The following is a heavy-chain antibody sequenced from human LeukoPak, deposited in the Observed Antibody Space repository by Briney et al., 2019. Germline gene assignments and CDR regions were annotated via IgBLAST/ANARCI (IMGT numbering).Heavy chain of an antibody. J-gene: IGHJ4*02. CDR3: AREEYQVLLD. V-gene: IGHV3-48*01. CDR1: GFTFSSYS. CDR2: ISSSSSTI. Sequence: GGSLRLSCAASGFTFSSYSMNWVRQAPGKGLEWVSYISSSSSTIYYADSVKGRFTISRDNAKNSLYLQMNSLRVGDTAIYYCAREEYQVLLDWGQGILVTVAS. D-gene: IGHD2-15*01.